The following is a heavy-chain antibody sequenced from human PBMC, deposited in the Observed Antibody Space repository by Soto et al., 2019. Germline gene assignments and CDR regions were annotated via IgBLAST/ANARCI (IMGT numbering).Heavy chain of an antibody. J-gene: IGHJ4*02. D-gene: IGHD3-3*01. Sequence: QVQLVQSGAEVKEPGSAVKVSCKAPADSFSSYGISWVRQAPGQGLEWMGGIIPIFGTTNYAEKFQGRVTITAYKSTNKAYMELSSLRSEDTALYYCARVFPDGWVEPGVVRGYLDTWGRGTLVTVSS. CDR1: ADSFSSYG. CDR3: ARVFPDGWVEPGVVRGYLDT. V-gene: IGHV1-69*06. CDR2: IIPIFGTT.